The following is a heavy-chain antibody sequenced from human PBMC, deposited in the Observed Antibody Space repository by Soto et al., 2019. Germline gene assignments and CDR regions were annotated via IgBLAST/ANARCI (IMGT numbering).Heavy chain of an antibody. CDR1: GYTFTSYY. V-gene: IGHV1-46*01. D-gene: IGHD3-9*01. CDR3: ARGPDILTGYYTEMYYFDD. J-gene: IGHJ4*02. CDR2: INPSGGST. Sequence: QVQLVQSGAEVKKPGASVKVSCKASGYTFTSYYMHWVRQAPGQGLEWMGIINPSGGSTSYAQKFQGRVTMTRDTSTSTVYMELSSLRSEDTAVYYCARGPDILTGYYTEMYYFDDWGQGTLVTVSS.